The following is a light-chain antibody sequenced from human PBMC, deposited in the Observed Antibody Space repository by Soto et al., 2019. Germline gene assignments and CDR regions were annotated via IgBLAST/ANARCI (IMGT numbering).Light chain of an antibody. V-gene: IGKV3D-20*02. CDR2: AAS. Sequence: EIVLTQSPGTLSLSPGERATLSCRASQSVTSSYLAWYQQKPGQAPRLLIYAASSRATGIPDRFSGSGSGTDFTLTISSLQSEDFAIYYCQQHSNWLLTFGGGTKV. CDR3: QQHSNWLLT. CDR1: QSVTSSY. J-gene: IGKJ4*01.